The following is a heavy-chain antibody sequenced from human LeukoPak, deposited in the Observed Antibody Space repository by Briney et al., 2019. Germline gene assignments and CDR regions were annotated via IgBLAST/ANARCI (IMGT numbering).Heavy chain of an antibody. D-gene: IGHD5-18*01. CDR1: GYTFTSYY. J-gene: IGHJ4*02. V-gene: IGHV1-46*01. CDR3: ALGGRTAMVTRY. Sequence: ASVKVSCKASGYTFTSYYMHWVRQAPGHGLEWMGIINPSGGSTSYAQKFQGRVTMTRDTSTGTVYMELSSLRSEDTAVYYCALGGRTAMVTRYWGQGTLVTVSS. CDR2: INPSGGST.